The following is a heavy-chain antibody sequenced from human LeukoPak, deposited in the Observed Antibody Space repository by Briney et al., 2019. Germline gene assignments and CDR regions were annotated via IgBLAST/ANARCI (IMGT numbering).Heavy chain of an antibody. V-gene: IGHV3-23*01. CDR2: ISGSGGST. CDR1: GFTFSSYA. D-gene: IGHD3-3*01. J-gene: IGHJ3*02. Sequence: GGSLRLSCAASGFTFSSYAMSWVRQAPGKGREWVSAISGSGGSTYYADSVKGRFTISRDNSKNTLYLQMNSLRAEDTAVYYCAKDQLRYYDFADSGAFDIWGQGTIVTVSS. CDR3: AKDQLRYYDFADSGAFDI.